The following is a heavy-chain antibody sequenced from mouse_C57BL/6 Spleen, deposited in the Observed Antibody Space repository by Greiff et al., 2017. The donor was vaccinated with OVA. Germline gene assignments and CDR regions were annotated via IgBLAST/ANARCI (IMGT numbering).Heavy chain of an antibody. J-gene: IGHJ4*01. Sequence: VQLQQSGAELVKPGASVKISCKASGYTFTDYYINWVKQRPGQGLEWIGKIGPGSGSTYYNEKFKGKATLTADKSSTAYMQLSSLTSEDSAVYFCANYYAMDYWGQGTSVTVSS. CDR2: IGPGSGST. V-gene: IGHV1-77*01. CDR1: GYTFTDYY. CDR3: ANYYAMDY.